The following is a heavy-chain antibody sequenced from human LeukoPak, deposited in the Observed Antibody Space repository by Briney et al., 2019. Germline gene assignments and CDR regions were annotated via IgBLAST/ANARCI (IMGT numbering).Heavy chain of an antibody. J-gene: IGHJ5*02. Sequence: PAETLSLTCSVSGLSITRPYYWGWIRQPPGKGLEWIGSTSHSDRPYYNPSPASRVTISLDTSKTQFSLKLTSVTAADTAVCYCARDFRETALPTWFDPWGHGTLVIVSS. CDR3: ARDFRETALPTWFDP. CDR2: TSHSDRP. CDR1: GLSITRPYY. D-gene: IGHD5-18*01. V-gene: IGHV4-38-2*02.